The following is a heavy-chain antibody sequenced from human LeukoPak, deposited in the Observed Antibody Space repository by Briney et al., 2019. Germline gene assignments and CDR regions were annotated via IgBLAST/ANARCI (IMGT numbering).Heavy chain of an antibody. CDR1: GGSFSGYY. CDR2: INHSGST. Sequence: SETLSLTCAVYGGSFSGYYWSWIRQPPGKGLEWIGEINHSGSTNYNPSLKSRVTISVDTSKNQFSLKLSSVTAADTAVYYCASSDVEWLRLFDPWGQGTLVTVPS. V-gene: IGHV4-34*01. J-gene: IGHJ5*02. D-gene: IGHD5-12*01. CDR3: ASSDVEWLRLFDP.